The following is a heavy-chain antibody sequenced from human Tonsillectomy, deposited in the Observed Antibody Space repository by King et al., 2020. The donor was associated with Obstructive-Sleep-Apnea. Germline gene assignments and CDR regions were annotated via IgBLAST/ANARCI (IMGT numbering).Heavy chain of an antibody. CDR1: GGSISSYY. J-gene: IGHJ6*02. D-gene: IGHD2-2*01. CDR2: IYYSGST. V-gene: IGHV4-59*01. CDR3: ARDQPIVVVPAAMGYYYYGMDV. Sequence: QLQESGPGLVKPSETLSLTCTVSGGSISSYYWSWIRQPPGKGLEWIGYIYYSGSTNYNPSLTSRVTISVDTSQNQFSLKLSSVTAADTAVYYCARDQPIVVVPAAMGYYYYGMDVWGQGTTVTVSS.